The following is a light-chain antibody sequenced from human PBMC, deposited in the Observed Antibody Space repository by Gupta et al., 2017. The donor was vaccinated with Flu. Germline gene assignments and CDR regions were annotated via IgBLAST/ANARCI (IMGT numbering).Light chain of an antibody. V-gene: IGLV1-44*01. CDR3: AAWDDSLNGHYV. J-gene: IGLJ1*01. CDR1: SSNIGSNF. Sequence: QSVLAQPPSASGTPGPRVTMSCSGRSSNIGSNFVNWYQQVPGTAPKLLIYGNNQRPSGVPDRFSGSKSGTSASLAISGLQSEDEADYYCAAWDDSLNGHYVFGTGTKVTVL. CDR2: GNN.